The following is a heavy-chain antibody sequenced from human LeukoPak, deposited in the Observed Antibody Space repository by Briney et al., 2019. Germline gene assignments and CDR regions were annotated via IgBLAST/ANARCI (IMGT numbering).Heavy chain of an antibody. Sequence: GGSLRLSCAASGFTFSSYGMHWVRQAPGKGLEWVAVISYDGSNKYYADSVKGRFTISRDNSKNTLYLQMNSLRAEDTAVYYCAKDWGSIVVVPAAMNEGSNWFDPWGQGTLVTVSS. CDR3: AKDWGSIVVVPAAMNEGSNWFDP. D-gene: IGHD2-2*01. CDR2: ISYDGSNK. V-gene: IGHV3-30*18. J-gene: IGHJ5*02. CDR1: GFTFSSYG.